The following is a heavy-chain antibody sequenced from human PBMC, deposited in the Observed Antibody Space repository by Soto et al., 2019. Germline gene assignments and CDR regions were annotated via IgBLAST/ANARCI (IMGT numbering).Heavy chain of an antibody. CDR3: AKVGATISSYYYYYGMDV. J-gene: IGHJ6*02. V-gene: IGHV3-30*18. CDR1: GFTFSSYG. Sequence: GGSLRLSCAASGFTFSSYGMHWVRQAPGKGLEWVAVISYDRSNKYYADSVKGRFTISRDNSKNTLYLQMNSLRAEDTAVYYCAKVGATISSYYYYYGMDVWGQGTTVTVSS. CDR2: ISYDRSNK. D-gene: IGHD5-12*01.